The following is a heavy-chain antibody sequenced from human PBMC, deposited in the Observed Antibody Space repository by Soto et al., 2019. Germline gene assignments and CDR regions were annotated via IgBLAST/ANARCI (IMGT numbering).Heavy chain of an antibody. CDR1: GFTFSTYS. CDR2: VSSHSSTT. CDR3: VRDASGGSYLNYFDL. J-gene: IGHJ5*02. Sequence: GGSLRLSCAASGFTFSTYSMNWVRQAPGKGLEWVSYVSSHSSTTYYADSVKGRSSISRDNAENSLYLQMNSLRDEDTAVYYCVRDASGGSYLNYFDLWGQGTLVTVSS. D-gene: IGHD6-19*01. V-gene: IGHV3-48*02.